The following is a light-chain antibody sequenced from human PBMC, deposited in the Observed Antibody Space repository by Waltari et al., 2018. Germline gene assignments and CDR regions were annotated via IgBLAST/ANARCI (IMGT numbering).Light chain of an antibody. V-gene: IGLV3-19*01. CDR2: GKN. Sequence: SSELTPDPAVSVALGQTVRITCQGDSLRIYYGSWSRQKPGQDPELVIYGKNNRPSGIPDRFSASSSGNTASLTITGAQAEDEADYYCTSRDISGDVVFGGGTKLTVL. CDR3: TSRDISGDVV. J-gene: IGLJ3*02. CDR1: SLRIYY.